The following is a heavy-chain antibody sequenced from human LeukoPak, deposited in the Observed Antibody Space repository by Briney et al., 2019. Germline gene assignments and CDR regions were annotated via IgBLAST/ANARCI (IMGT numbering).Heavy chain of an antibody. V-gene: IGHV4-34*01. CDR1: GGSFSGYY. CDR3: ARGDYDFWSGYVYYYYMDV. J-gene: IGHJ6*03. Sequence: SETLSLTCAVYGGSFSGYYWSWIRQPPGKGLEWIGGINHSGSTNYNPSLKSRVTMSVDTSKNQFSLKLSSVTAADTAVYYCARGDYDFWSGYVYYYYMDVWGKGTTVTVSS. D-gene: IGHD3-3*01. CDR2: INHSGST.